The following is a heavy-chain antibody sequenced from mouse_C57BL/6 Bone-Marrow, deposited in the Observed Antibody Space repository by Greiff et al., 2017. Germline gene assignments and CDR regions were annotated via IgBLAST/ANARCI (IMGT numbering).Heavy chain of an antibody. V-gene: IGHV1-69*01. J-gene: IGHJ3*01. D-gene: IGHD2-5*01. CDR3: ARDGYSKGFAY. Sequence: QVQLQQPGAELVMPGASVKLSCKASGYTFTSYWMHWVKQRPGQGLEWIGEIDPSDSYTNYNQKFKGKSTLTVDKSSSTAYMQLSSLTSEDSAVYYCARDGYSKGFAYWGQGTLVTVSA. CDR1: GYTFTSYW. CDR2: IDPSDSYT.